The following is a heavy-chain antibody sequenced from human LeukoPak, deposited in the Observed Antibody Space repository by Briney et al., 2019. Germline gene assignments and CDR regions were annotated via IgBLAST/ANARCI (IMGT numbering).Heavy chain of an antibody. CDR2: IYTSGST. CDR3: ARDLGEPYCSSTSCLNWFDP. D-gene: IGHD2-2*01. V-gene: IGHV4-4*07. J-gene: IGHJ5*02. Sequence: SETLSLTCTVSGGSISSYYWSWIRQPAGKGLEWIGRIYTSGSTNYNPSLKGRVTMSVDTSKNQFSLKLSSVTAADTAVYYCARDLGEPYCSSTSCLNWFDPWGQGTLVTVSS. CDR1: GGSISSYY.